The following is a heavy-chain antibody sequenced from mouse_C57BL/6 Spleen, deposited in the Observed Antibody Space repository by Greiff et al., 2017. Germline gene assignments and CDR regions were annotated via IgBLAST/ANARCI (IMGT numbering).Heavy chain of an antibody. CDR1: GFTFSSYA. J-gene: IGHJ3*01. CDR2: ISDGGSYT. Sequence: EVQLVESGGGLVKPGGSLKLSCAASGFTFSSYAMSWVRQTPEKRLEWVATISDGGSYTYYPDNVKGRFTISRDNAKNNLYLQMSHLKSEDTAMYYCARYLDGNWFAYWGQGTLVTVSA. V-gene: IGHV5-4*01. D-gene: IGHD2-1*01. CDR3: ARYLDGNWFAY.